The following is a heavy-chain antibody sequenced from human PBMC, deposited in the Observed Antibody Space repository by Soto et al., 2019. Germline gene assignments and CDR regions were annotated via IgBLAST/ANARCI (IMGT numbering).Heavy chain of an antibody. CDR2: IKSKTDGGTS. V-gene: IGHV3-15*01. CDR1: GFTFSNAW. CDR3: ATDLCGGGTCYSSEYFQH. Sequence: GGSLRLSCAASGFTFSNAWMSWVRQAPGKGLEWVGRIKSKTDGGTSDYAAPVKGRFAISRDDSKNTLYLQMNSLKIEDTAVYYCATDLCGGGTCYSSEYFQHWGQGTLVTVSS. D-gene: IGHD2-15*01. J-gene: IGHJ1*01.